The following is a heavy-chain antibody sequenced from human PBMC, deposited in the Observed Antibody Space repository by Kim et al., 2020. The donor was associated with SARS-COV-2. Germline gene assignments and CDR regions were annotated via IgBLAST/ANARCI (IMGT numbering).Heavy chain of an antibody. D-gene: IGHD6-19*01. V-gene: IGHV3-30*07. CDR3: ARANTKLQNSSGWYRQDY. Sequence: KGRFTISRDNSKNTLYLQMNSLRAEDTAVYYCARANTKLQNSSGWYRQDYWGQGTLVTVSS. J-gene: IGHJ4*02.